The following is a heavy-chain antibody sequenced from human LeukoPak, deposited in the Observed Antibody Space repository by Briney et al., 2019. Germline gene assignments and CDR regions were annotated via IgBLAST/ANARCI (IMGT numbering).Heavy chain of an antibody. V-gene: IGHV1-18*01. D-gene: IGHD2-8*01. CDR2: ITTSNGNT. CDR1: GYTFISYG. CDR3: GRVINGFIDY. Sequence: ASVKVSCKASGYTFISYGISWVRQAPGQGLEWMGWITTSNGNTNYAQKFQGKFTMTSDTSTSTAYMELRSLRSDDTAVYYCGRVINGFIDYWGQGTVVTASS. J-gene: IGHJ4*02.